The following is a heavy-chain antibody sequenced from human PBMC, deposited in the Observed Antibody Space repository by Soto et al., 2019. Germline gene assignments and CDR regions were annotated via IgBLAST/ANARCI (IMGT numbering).Heavy chain of an antibody. D-gene: IGHD1-26*01. CDR1: NASITSSGYY. CDR2: IYHRGST. J-gene: IGHJ4*02. Sequence: QVQLQESGPRLVEASQTLSLTCTVSNASITSSGYYRSWVSQPPGKRLEWIGYIYHRGSTFYSPSLQSRLTMSVDTSKNQFSLTLRSVTAADTAVYHCARMSGTYYVPDYWGQGTLVTVSS. CDR3: ARMSGTYYVPDY. V-gene: IGHV4-31*03.